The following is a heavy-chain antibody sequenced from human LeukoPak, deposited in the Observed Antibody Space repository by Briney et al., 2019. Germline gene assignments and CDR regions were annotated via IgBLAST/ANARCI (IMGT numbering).Heavy chain of an antibody. CDR2: IYYSGST. CDR3: ARSGVLITFGGVIESWFDP. D-gene: IGHD3-16*02. Sequence: PSETLSLTCTVSGGSISSSSYYWGWIRQPPGKGLEWIGSIYYSGSTYYNPSLKSRVTISVDTSKNQCSLKLNSVTAADTAAYYCARSGVLITFGGVIESWFDPWGQGTLVTVSS. J-gene: IGHJ5*02. CDR1: GGSISSSSYY. V-gene: IGHV4-39*01.